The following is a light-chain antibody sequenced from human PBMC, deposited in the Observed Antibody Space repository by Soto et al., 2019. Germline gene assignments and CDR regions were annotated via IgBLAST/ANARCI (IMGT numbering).Light chain of an antibody. Sequence: QSALAQPASVSGSLGQSITIACTGTSSDVGGYNYVSWYQQHPGKAPKLMIYEVSNRPSGVSNRFSGSKSGNAASLTISGLQAEDEADYYCSSYTSSSSYVFGAGTKSPP. CDR3: SSYTSSSSYV. J-gene: IGLJ1*01. CDR2: EVS. V-gene: IGLV2-14*01. CDR1: SSDVGGYNY.